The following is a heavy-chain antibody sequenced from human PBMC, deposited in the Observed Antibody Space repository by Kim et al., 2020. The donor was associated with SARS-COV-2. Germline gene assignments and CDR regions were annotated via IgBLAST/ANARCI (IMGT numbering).Heavy chain of an antibody. Sequence: NYNPALKSRVTISVDKSKNQFSLKLSAVTAADTAVYYCARLDRVEMAFDYWGQGTLVTVSS. CDR3: ARLDRVEMAFDY. D-gene: IGHD2-2*01. V-gene: IGHV4-4*02. J-gene: IGHJ4*02.